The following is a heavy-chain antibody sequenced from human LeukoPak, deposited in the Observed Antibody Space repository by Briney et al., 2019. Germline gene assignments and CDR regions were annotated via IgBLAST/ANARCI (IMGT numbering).Heavy chain of an antibody. CDR2: IYHSGST. J-gene: IGHJ4*02. CDR1: GGSISSYY. D-gene: IGHD3-3*01. V-gene: IGHV4-59*01. CDR3: ARSRVWSDYWGYFDY. Sequence: SETLSLTCTVSGGSISSYYWSWIRQPPGKGLEWIGHIYHSGSTNYNPSLKSRVTISVDMSKNQISLKLSSVTAADTAVYYCARSRVWSDYWGYFDYWGQGTLVTVSS.